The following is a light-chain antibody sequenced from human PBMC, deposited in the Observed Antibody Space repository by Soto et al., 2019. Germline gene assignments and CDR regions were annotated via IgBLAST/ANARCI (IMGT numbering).Light chain of an antibody. Sequence: SYELTQAPSVSVAPGQTAAITCGGENIEAKNVHWYQQRPGQAPFLVIYDDGDRPSGIPERFSGSNSGNTATLTIARVEAGDEADYFCQVWDSTSDHYVFGTGTKLTVL. V-gene: IGLV3-21*02. CDR1: NIEAKN. CDR2: DDG. J-gene: IGLJ1*01. CDR3: QVWDSTSDHYV.